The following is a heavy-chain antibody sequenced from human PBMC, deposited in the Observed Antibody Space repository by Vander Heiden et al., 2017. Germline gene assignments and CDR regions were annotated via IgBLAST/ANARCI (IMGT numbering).Heavy chain of an antibody. CDR2: IYTRGST. J-gene: IGHJ5*02. Sequence: QVQLQESGPGLVKPSETLSLTCPVSGGSISSYYWSWIRQPAGKGLEWIGRIYTRGSTNYNPSLKSRVTMSVDTSKNKLSMKMSSVTAADTAVDYCARGVWFDPWGQGTLVTVYS. CDR1: GGSISSYY. CDR3: ARGVWFDP. V-gene: IGHV4-4*07. D-gene: IGHD3-16*01.